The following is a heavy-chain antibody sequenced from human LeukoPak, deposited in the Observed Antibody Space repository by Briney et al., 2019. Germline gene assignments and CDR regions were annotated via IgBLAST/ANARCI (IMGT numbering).Heavy chain of an antibody. J-gene: IGHJ6*02. CDR3: ARDSSGWVNYYYGMDV. CDR2: ISYDGSNK. V-gene: IGHV3-30-3*01. Sequence: PGGSLRLSCAASGFTFSSYAMHWVRQAPGKGLEWVAVISYDGSNKYYADSVKGRFTISRDNSKNTLYLQMNSLRAEDTAEYYCARDSSGWVNYYYGMDVWGQGTTVTVSS. D-gene: IGHD6-19*01. CDR1: GFTFSSYA.